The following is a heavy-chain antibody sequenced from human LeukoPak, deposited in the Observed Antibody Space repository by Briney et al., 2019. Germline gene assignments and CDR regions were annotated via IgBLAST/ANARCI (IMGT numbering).Heavy chain of an antibody. CDR3: ARYYYDFWSGYSSFVY. D-gene: IGHD3-3*01. Sequence: GGSLRLSCAASGFTFSSYWMSWVRQAPGKGLEWVANIKQDGSEKYYVDSVKGRFTISRDNAKNSLYLQMNSLRAEDTAVYYCARYYYDFWSGYSSFVYWGQGTLVTVSS. CDR2: IKQDGSEK. CDR1: GFTFSSYW. J-gene: IGHJ4*02. V-gene: IGHV3-7*01.